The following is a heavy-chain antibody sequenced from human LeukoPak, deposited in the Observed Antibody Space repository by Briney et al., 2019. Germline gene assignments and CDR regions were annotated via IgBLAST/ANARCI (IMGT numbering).Heavy chain of an antibody. D-gene: IGHD2-2*01. CDR2: FDLEDGET. Sequence: ASVKVSCKVSGYTLTELSMQWVRPAPGRGLEWMGGFDLEDGETIYAQKFQGRGTMTEDTSTDTAYMELSSLRSEDTAVYYCATNLLQVDIVVVRAATQGFDPWGQGTLVTVSS. J-gene: IGHJ5*02. CDR3: ATNLLQVDIVVVRAATQGFDP. CDR1: GYTLTELS. V-gene: IGHV1-24*01.